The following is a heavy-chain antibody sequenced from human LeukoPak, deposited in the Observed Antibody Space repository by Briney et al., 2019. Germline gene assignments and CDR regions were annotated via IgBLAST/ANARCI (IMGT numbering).Heavy chain of an antibody. D-gene: IGHD5-12*01. CDR2: FDPEDGET. CDR3: ARSPYSGYDYCFDY. CDR1: GYTLTELS. J-gene: IGHJ4*02. V-gene: IGHV1-24*01. Sequence: ASVKVSCKVSGYTLTELSMHWVRQAPGKGLEWMGGFDPEDGETIYAQKFQGRVTMTEDTSTDTAYMKLSRLRSDDTAVYYCARSPYSGYDYCFDYWGQGTLVTVSS.